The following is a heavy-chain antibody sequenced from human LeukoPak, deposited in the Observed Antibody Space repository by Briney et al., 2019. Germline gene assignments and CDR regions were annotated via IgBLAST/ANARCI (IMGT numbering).Heavy chain of an antibody. CDR3: AKVYFDILTGYYRGPNFDY. CDR1: GFTFSSYA. V-gene: IGHV3-23*01. D-gene: IGHD3-9*01. Sequence: GGSLRLSCAASGFTFSSYAMSWVRQAPGKGLEWVSVISNTGGSTFYADSVKGRFTISRDNSKNTLYLQMDTLRAEDSAVYYCAKVYFDILTGYYRGPNFDYWGQGTLVTVSS. J-gene: IGHJ4*02. CDR2: ISNTGGST.